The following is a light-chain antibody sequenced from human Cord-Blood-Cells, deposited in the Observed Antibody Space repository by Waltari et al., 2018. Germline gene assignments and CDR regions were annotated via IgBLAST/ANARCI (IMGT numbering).Light chain of an antibody. CDR1: QSVSSY. CDR2: DAS. V-gene: IGKV3-11*01. J-gene: IGKJ5*01. Sequence: EIVLTQSPATLSLSPGETATLSCRASQSVSSYLAWYQQKPVHAPRLLIYDASTRATGIPARFSGSGSGTDFTLTISSLEPEDFAVYYCQQRSNWPPITFGQGTRLEIK. CDR3: QQRSNWPPIT.